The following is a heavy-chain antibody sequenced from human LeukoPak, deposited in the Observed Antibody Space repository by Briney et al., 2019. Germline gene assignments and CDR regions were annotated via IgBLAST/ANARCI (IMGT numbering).Heavy chain of an antibody. CDR1: GGSISSSSYY. CDR3: ARHIDRGVVVITGGWFDP. D-gene: IGHD3-22*01. V-gene: IGHV4-39*01. J-gene: IGHJ5*02. Sequence: SETLSLTCTVSGGSISSSSYYWGWIRQPPGKGLEWIGSIYYSGSTYYNPSLKSRVTISVDTSKNQFSLKLSSVTAADTAVYYCARHIDRGVVVITGGWFDPWGQGTLVTVSS. CDR2: IYYSGST.